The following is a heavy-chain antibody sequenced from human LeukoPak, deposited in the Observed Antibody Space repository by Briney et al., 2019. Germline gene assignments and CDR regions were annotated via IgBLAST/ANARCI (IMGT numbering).Heavy chain of an antibody. D-gene: IGHD3-3*01. CDR3: ARQEITVFGVVTYNWFDP. CDR1: GGSISSYY. CDR2: IYYSGST. Sequence: SETLSLTCTVSGGSISSYYWSWIRQPPGKGLEWIGYIYYSGSTNYNPSLKSRVTISVDTSKNQFSLKLSSVTAADTAVYYCARQEITVFGVVTYNWFDPWGQGTLVTVSP. J-gene: IGHJ5*02. V-gene: IGHV4-59*08.